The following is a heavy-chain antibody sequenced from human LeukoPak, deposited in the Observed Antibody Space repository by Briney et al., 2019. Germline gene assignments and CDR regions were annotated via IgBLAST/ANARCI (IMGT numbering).Heavy chain of an antibody. CDR1: GGSISTYF. Sequence: SETLSLTCTVSGGSISTYFRNYIRQSPGKGLQRIGYVSYSGGTNYNPSLKGRVTISVDTSKNQFSLNLTSVTSADAAVYYCARSIGQMGKRFPVYSFDSWGQGTLVTVSS. D-gene: IGHD3-16*01. J-gene: IGHJ5*01. CDR2: VSYSGGT. CDR3: ARSIGQMGKRFPVYSFDS. V-gene: IGHV4-59*01.